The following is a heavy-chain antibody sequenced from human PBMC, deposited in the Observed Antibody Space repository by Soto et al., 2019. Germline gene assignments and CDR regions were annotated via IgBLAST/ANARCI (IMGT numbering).Heavy chain of an antibody. D-gene: IGHD3-22*01. CDR3: ARSPHYYDSSGYDY. Sequence: SVKVSCKASGGTFSSYAISWVRQAPGQGLEWMGGIIPIFGTANYAQKFQGRVTITADESTSTAYMELSSLRSEDTAVYYCARSPHYYDSSGYDYWGQGTLVTVSS. CDR2: IIPIFGTA. V-gene: IGHV1-69*13. J-gene: IGHJ4*02. CDR1: GGTFSSYA.